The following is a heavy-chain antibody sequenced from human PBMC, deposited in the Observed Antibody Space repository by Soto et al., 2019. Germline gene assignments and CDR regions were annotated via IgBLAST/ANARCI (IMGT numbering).Heavy chain of an antibody. D-gene: IGHD3-10*01. V-gene: IGHV4-59*08. J-gene: IGHJ6*02. Sequence: SETLSLTCTVSGGSISPYYWSWIRQPPGKGLEWVGYIYYGGRTSYNPSLKSRVTISLETSKNQFSLKLSSVTAADTAVYYCARHSRVFRGVRYYYGMEVWGQGTTVTV. CDR1: GGSISPYY. CDR2: IYYGGRT. CDR3: ARHSRVFRGVRYYYGMEV.